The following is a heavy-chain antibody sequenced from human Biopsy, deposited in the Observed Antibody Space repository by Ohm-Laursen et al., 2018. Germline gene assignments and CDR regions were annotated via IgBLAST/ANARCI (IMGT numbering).Heavy chain of an antibody. J-gene: IGHJ2*01. Sequence: SQTLSLTCTVSGASMTGYFWTWVRQPAGKGLEWIGHIYTIGDTTYNPSLKSRVTISVDTSMNHLSLRLTFVTAADTAVYYCARHAPSYSGSYWRYFDLWGRGTLVTVSS. V-gene: IGHV4-61*09. CDR1: GASMTGYF. CDR3: ARHAPSYSGSYWRYFDL. CDR2: IYTIGDT. D-gene: IGHD1-26*01.